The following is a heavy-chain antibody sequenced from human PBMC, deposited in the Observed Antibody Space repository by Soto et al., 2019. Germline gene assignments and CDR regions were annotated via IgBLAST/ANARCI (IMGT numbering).Heavy chain of an antibody. CDR3: TTDSYGYFDY. D-gene: IGHD5-18*01. Sequence: QVHLVQSGAEVKKPGASVKISCKAAGYTFTSFPMHWVRQAPGRRLEWMGWFNAGSGYTKYSQKFQGRVTITRDTSASTAYMELSSLRSEDTAVYYCTTDSYGYFDYWGQGTLVTVPS. CDR1: GYTFTSFP. CDR2: FNAGSGYT. J-gene: IGHJ4*02. V-gene: IGHV1-3*01.